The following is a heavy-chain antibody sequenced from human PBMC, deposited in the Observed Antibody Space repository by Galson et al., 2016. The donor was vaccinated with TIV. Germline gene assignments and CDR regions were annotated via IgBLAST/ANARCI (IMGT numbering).Heavy chain of an antibody. CDR3: AKRPIITIFGAGSNYCDS. CDR2: VSSSGRFL. D-gene: IGHD3-3*01. J-gene: IGHJ4*02. Sequence: SLRLSCAGFGFPFIHYSVNWVRQAPGKGLEWVASVSSSGRFLYYADSVKGRFTISKDNAKNSLNLQMNSLRAEDTAVYYCAKRPIITIFGAGSNYCDSWGQGTLVTVSS. V-gene: IGHV3-21*04. CDR1: GFPFIHYS.